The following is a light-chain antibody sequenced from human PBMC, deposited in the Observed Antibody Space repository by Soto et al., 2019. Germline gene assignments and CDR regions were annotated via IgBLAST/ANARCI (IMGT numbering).Light chain of an antibody. V-gene: IGKV3-11*01. J-gene: IGKJ1*01. CDR2: DTS. CDR3: QQRSDWPWT. CDR1: QSIGKY. Sequence: EIVLTQFPVTLSLSPGERVTLSCRASQSIGKYLAWYQQRPGQAPRLLFYDTSNRATGIPPRFSGSGSGTDFTLTISSLEPEDVAVYYCQQRSDWPWTFGQGTKVEVK.